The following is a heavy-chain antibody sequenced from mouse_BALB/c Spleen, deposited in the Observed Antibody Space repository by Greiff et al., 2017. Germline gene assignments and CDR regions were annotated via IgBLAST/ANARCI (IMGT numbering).Heavy chain of an antibody. CDR3: ARSDYYGSSYGYFDV. J-gene: IGHJ1*01. Sequence: VKLMESGAELVRPGTSVKMSCKAAGYTFTNYWIGWVKQRPGHGLEWIGDIYPGGGYTNHNEKFKGKATLTADTSSSTAYMQLSSLTSEDSAIYYCARSDYYGSSYGYFDVWGAGTTVTVSS. CDR2: IYPGGGYT. D-gene: IGHD1-1*01. V-gene: IGHV1-63*02. CDR1: GYTFTNYW.